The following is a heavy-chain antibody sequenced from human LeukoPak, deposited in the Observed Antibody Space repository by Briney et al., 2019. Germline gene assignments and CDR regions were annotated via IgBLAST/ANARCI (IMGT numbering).Heavy chain of an antibody. D-gene: IGHD4-17*01. CDR1: GFTFGDYA. Sequence: GGSLRLSCTASGFTFGDYAMSWFRQAPGKGLEWVGFIRSEAYGGTTEYAASVKGRFTISRDDSKSIAYLQMNSLKTEDTAVYYCTRAYGDYGGDFDYWGQGTLVTVSS. CDR2: IRSEAYGGTT. V-gene: IGHV3-49*03. J-gene: IGHJ4*02. CDR3: TRAYGDYGGDFDY.